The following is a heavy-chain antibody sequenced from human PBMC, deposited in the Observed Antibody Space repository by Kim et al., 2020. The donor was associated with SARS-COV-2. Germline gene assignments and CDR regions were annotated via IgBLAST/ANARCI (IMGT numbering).Heavy chain of an antibody. CDR2: INHSGSP. J-gene: IGHJ4*02. Sequence: SETLSLTCAVYGGSFSGYYWSWIRQPPGKGLEWIGEINHSGSPNYNPSLKSRVTISVDTSKNQFSLKLSSVTAADTAVYYCARGFDYGGKAPNYYFDYWGQGTLVTVSS. V-gene: IGHV4-34*01. D-gene: IGHD4-17*01. CDR1: GGSFSGYY. CDR3: ARGFDYGGKAPNYYFDY.